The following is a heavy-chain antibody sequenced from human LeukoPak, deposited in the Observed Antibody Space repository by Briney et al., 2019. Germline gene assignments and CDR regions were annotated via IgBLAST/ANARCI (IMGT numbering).Heavy chain of an antibody. CDR3: ARGRLQVGY. J-gene: IGHJ4*02. D-gene: IGHD4-11*01. V-gene: IGHV4-59*01. CDR2: IYYSGST. Sequence: SETLSLTCTVSGGSISSYYWSWIRQPPGKGLEWIGYIYYSGSTNYNPSLKSRVTISVDTSKNQFSLKLSSVTAADTAVYYCARGRLQVGYRGQGTLVTVSS. CDR1: GGSISSYY.